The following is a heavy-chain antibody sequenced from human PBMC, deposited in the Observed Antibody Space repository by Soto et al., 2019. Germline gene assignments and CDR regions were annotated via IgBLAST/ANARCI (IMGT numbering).Heavy chain of an antibody. J-gene: IGHJ5*02. CDR1: GYTFTSYG. CDR2: VSGYNGKT. V-gene: IGHV1-18*04. Sequence: QVQMVQSGAEVKKPGASVKVSCTASGYTFTSYGISWVRQAPGLGLEWMGWVSGYNGKTKYAQKVQGRVTLTTDTSTSTAYMELRSLRSDDTAVYYCARGTMVDSFGLGTFDLWRQGTAVTVSS. CDR3: ARGTMVDSFGLGTFDL. D-gene: IGHD3-10*01.